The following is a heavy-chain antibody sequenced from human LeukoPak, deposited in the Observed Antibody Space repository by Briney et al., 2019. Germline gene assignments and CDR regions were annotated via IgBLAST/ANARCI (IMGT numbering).Heavy chain of an antibody. CDR2: MIAILGIP. CDR3: ARDEVPFGYCSSTSCYLSSYGMDV. Sequence: ASVKVSCKAAGGTVSSYSISGGRQSAGQGVGWMGRMIAILGIPNYAQQFQGRITITSDKSTHTAYMELSSLRSADTAVYYCARDEVPFGYCSSTSCYLSSYGMDVWGQGTTVTVSS. D-gene: IGHD2-2*03. V-gene: IGHV1-69*04. J-gene: IGHJ6*02. CDR1: GGTVSSYS.